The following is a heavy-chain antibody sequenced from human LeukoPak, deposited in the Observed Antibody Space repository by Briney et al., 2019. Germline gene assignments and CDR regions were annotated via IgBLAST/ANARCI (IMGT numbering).Heavy chain of an antibody. CDR1: GGSISSYY. CDR3: ARTTMVRGTYYMDV. Sequence: SETLSLTCTVSGGSISSYYWSWIRKPPGKGLEWMGYIYYSGYTNYNPSLKSRVTISVDTSKNQFSLKMRSVTAADTAVYYCARTTMVRGTYYMDVWGKGTTVTISS. J-gene: IGHJ6*03. CDR2: IYYSGYT. V-gene: IGHV4-59*12. D-gene: IGHD3-10*01.